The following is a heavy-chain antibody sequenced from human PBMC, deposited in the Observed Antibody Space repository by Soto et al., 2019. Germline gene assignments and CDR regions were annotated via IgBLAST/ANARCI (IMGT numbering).Heavy chain of an antibody. CDR2: ISSSSSTI. CDR1: GFTRRSYS. J-gene: IGHJ4*02. CDR3: ARDLNYGLFDY. D-gene: IGHD4-17*01. V-gene: IGHV3-48*01. Sequence: SLRLPCAAPGFTRRSYSMNWVRQAPGKGLEWVSYISSSSSTIYYADSVKGRFTISRDNAKNSLYLQMNSLRAEDTAVYYCARDLNYGLFDYWGQGT.